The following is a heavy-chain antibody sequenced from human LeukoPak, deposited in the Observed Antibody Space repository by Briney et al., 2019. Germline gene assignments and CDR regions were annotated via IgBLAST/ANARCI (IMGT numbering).Heavy chain of an antibody. CDR3: ATLGNNHYYHSNTRGSSDY. CDR2: FDPEDGET. Sequence: GASVKVSCKVSGYTLTELSMHWVRQAPGKGLEWMGGFDPEDGETIYAQKFQGRVTMTEDTSTDTAYMELSSLRSEDTAVYYCATLGNNHYYHSNTRGSSDYWGQGTLVTVSS. V-gene: IGHV1-24*01. D-gene: IGHD3-22*01. J-gene: IGHJ4*02. CDR1: GYTLTELS.